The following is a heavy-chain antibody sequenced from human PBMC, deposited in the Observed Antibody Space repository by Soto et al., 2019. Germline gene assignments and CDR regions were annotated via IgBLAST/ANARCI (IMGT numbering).Heavy chain of an antibody. V-gene: IGHV3-23*01. D-gene: IGHD3-10*01. J-gene: IGHJ6*02. CDR3: AKDSITFFYGVDV. Sequence: GGSLRLSCAASGFTFSSFAMNWVRQAPGKGLEWVSSISDSGGSTYYADSVKGRFTISRDNSKKTLYLQMNSLRAEDTAVYYCAKDSITFFYGVDVWGQGTTVTVSS. CDR1: GFTFSSFA. CDR2: ISDSGGST.